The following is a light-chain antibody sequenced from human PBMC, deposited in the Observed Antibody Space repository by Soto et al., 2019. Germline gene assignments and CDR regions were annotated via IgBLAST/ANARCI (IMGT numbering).Light chain of an antibody. J-gene: IGKJ1*01. CDR2: GAS. V-gene: IGKV3D-15*01. CDR1: HSVNTN. CDR3: QQYNNWPRT. Sequence: EIVMTQSPATLSVTPGERATLCIRASHSVNTNVAWYQHEPCQAPRLVIYGASTRATVIPARFSGSVSGTEFALTISSLQSEDCAVSYGQQYNNWPRTCGQGTKVEIK.